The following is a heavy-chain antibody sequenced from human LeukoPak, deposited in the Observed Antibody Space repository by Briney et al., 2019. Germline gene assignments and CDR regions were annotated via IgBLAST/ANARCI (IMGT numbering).Heavy chain of an antibody. V-gene: IGHV4-59*01. J-gene: IGHJ5*02. CDR3: ARDLRGGYCSSTSCHNWFDP. Sequence: SETLSLTCTVSGGSINSYYWSWIRQPPGKGLEWIGYIYHSGSANYKPSLKSRVTISVDTSKNQFSLKLSSVTAADTAVYYCARDLRGGYCSSTSCHNWFDPWGQGTLVTVSS. CDR2: IYHSGSA. D-gene: IGHD2-2*01. CDR1: GGSINSYY.